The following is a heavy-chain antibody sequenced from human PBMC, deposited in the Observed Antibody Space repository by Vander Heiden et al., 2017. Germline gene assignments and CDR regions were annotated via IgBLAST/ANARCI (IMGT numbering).Heavy chain of an antibody. J-gene: IGHJ5*01. V-gene: IGHV3-23*04. CDR1: GFNFRYYA. CDR2: ISRSRNDA. D-gene: IGHD1-1*01. Sequence: EVQLVESGGGLVQPGGSLRVSCEASGFNFRYYAMTWVRKAQGKGLEWVSTISRSRNDADYAGSVTGRFIISRDNSKTTLYLQMNSLSAGDTALYYCANEGLWNGGNWFVGWGPGTMVTVSS. CDR3: ANEGLWNGGNWFVG.